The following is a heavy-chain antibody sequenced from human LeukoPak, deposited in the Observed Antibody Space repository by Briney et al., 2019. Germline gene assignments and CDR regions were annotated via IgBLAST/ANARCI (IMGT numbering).Heavy chain of an antibody. CDR3: AKDLHRIVVVVAATPIDY. CDR2: IRYDGSNK. CDR1: GFTFSSYG. Sequence: PGGSLRLSCAASGFTFSSYGMHWVRQAPGKGLEWVAFIRYDGSNKYYADSVKGRFTISRDNSKNTLYLQMNSLRAEDTAVYYCAKDLHRIVVVVAATPIDYWGQETLVTVSS. V-gene: IGHV3-30*02. J-gene: IGHJ4*02. D-gene: IGHD2-15*01.